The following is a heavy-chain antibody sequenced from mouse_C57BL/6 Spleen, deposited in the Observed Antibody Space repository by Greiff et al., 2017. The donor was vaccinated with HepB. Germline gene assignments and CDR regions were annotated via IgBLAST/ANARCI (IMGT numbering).Heavy chain of an antibody. Sequence: VQLQESGAELARPGASVKMSCKASGYTFTSYTMHWIKQRPGQGLEWIGYINPSRGYTKYTQKFKDKATLTADKSSSTAYMQLSSLTSEDSTFYYCAREGATTPYAYRGQGTLGTVSA. CDR1: GYTFTSYT. CDR3: AREGATTPYAY. V-gene: IGHV1-4*01. J-gene: IGHJ3*01. CDR2: INPSRGYT. D-gene: IGHD1-1*01.